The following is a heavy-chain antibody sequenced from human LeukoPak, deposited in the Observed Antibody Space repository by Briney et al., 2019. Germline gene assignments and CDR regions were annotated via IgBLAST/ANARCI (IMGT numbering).Heavy chain of an antibody. Sequence: ASVKVSCKASGYTFTSYYMHWVRQAPGQGLEWMGIINPSGGSTSYAQKFQGRVTMTRDTSTSTVYMELSSLRSEDTAVYYCARERSGYSGYAHFDYWGQGTLVTVSS. J-gene: IGHJ4*02. CDR1: GYTFTSYY. D-gene: IGHD5-12*01. V-gene: IGHV1-46*01. CDR3: ARERSGYSGYAHFDY. CDR2: INPSGGST.